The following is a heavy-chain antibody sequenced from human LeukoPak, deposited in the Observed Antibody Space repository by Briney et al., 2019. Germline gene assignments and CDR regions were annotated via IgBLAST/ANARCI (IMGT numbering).Heavy chain of an antibody. Sequence: GGSLRLSCAASGFTFSSYAMSWVRQAPGKGLEWVGRIKSKTDGGTTDYAAPVKGRFTISRDDSKNTLYLQMNSLKTEDTAVYYCTTAGRFLEWLSDYFDYWGQGTLVTVSS. V-gene: IGHV3-15*01. D-gene: IGHD3-3*01. CDR3: TTAGRFLEWLSDYFDY. J-gene: IGHJ4*02. CDR2: IKSKTDGGTT. CDR1: GFTFSSYA.